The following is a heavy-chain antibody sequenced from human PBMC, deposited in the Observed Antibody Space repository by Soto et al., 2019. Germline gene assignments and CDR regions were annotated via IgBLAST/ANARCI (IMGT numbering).Heavy chain of an antibody. J-gene: IGHJ4*02. CDR1: GGSISSYY. D-gene: IGHD2-15*01. CDR2: IYYSGST. CDR3: ARVASGWPDY. Sequence: PSETLSLTCTVSGGSISSYYWSWIRQPPGKGLEWIGYIYYSGSTNYNPSLKSRVTISVDTSKNQFSLKLSSVTAADTAVYYCARVASGWPDYWGKGTLVTVSS. V-gene: IGHV4-59*01.